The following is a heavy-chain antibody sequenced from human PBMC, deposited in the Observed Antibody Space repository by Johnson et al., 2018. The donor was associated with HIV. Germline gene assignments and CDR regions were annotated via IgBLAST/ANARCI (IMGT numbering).Heavy chain of an antibody. CDR2: IWYDGSNK. Sequence: QVQLVESGGGVVQPGRSLRLSCAASGFTFSSYGMHWVRQAPGKGLEWVAVIWYDGSNKYYADSVTGRFTISRDNSKNTLYLQMNSLRAEDTAVYYCAKARGYDPYDAFDIWGQGTMVTVSS. D-gene: IGHD5-12*01. CDR3: AKARGYDPYDAFDI. V-gene: IGHV3-33*06. CDR1: GFTFSSYG. J-gene: IGHJ3*02.